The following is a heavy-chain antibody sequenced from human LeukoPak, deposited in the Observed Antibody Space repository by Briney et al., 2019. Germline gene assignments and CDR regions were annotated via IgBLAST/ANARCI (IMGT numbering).Heavy chain of an antibody. CDR2: ISVSGNT. D-gene: IGHD4-11*01. Sequence: GGSLRLSCAASGFTFSSYGMSWVRQAPGKGLEWVSAISVSGNTYHADSVKGRFTISRDNSKNTLYLQMNSLRVEDTAVYYCAKDGGTVTSYYFDSWGLGTLVTVSS. V-gene: IGHV3-23*01. CDR1: GFTFSSYG. CDR3: AKDGGTVTSYYFDS. J-gene: IGHJ4*02.